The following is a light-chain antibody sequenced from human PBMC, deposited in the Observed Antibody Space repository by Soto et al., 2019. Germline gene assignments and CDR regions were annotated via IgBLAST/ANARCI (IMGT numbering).Light chain of an antibody. CDR3: QQSSNWPLT. Sequence: EIVLTQSPATLSLSPEERATLSCRASQSVRNQLAWYQQKPGQAPRLLIYDSSNRATGIPGRFSGSGSGTDFTITISSLEPEDFAVYYGQQSSNWPLTVGQGTKVEIK. V-gene: IGKV3-11*01. J-gene: IGKJ1*01. CDR2: DSS. CDR1: QSVRNQ.